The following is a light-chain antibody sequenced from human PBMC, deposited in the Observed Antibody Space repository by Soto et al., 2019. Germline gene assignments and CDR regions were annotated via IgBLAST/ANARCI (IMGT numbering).Light chain of an antibody. CDR1: QSISSW. J-gene: IGKJ1*01. V-gene: IGKV1-5*03. CDR3: QKYTSYPWT. Sequence: DIQMTQSPSTLSASVGDRVTITCRASQSISSWLAWYQQKPGKAPKLLIYKASSLESGVPSRFSGSGSGTEFTLTISSLQPDDFATYYCQKYTSYPWTFGQGNTVELK. CDR2: KAS.